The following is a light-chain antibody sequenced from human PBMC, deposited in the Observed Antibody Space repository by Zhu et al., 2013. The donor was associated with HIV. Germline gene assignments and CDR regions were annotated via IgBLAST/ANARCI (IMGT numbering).Light chain of an antibody. CDR2: GAS. Sequence: EIVLTQSPDILSLSPGERGILSCRASRRLSSTSVAWYQQKLGQAPTLLIYGASNRATGIPDRFSGSGSGTDFTLSISRLEPEDFAIYYCQQYDDPPITFGQGTRLDFK. CDR1: RRLSSTS. J-gene: IGKJ5*01. CDR3: QQYDDPPIT. V-gene: IGKV3-20*01.